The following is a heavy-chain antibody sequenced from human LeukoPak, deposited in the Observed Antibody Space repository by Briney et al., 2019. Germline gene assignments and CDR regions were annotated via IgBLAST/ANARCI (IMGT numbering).Heavy chain of an antibody. D-gene: IGHD1-26*01. CDR1: GGSFSGYY. CDR2: FYYSGST. J-gene: IGHJ3*02. Sequence: PSETLSLTCAVYGGSFSGYYWSWIRQPPGKGLEWIGSFYYSGSTYYNPSLKSRVTISVDTSKNQFSLKLSSVTAADTAVYYCARHSWAPGGPDAFDIWGQGTMVTVSS. V-gene: IGHV4-34*01. CDR3: ARHSWAPGGPDAFDI.